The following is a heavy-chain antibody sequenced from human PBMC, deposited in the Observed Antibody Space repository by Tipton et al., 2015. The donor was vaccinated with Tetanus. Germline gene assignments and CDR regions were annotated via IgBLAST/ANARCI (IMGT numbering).Heavy chain of an antibody. V-gene: IGHV3-30*03. CDR3: VRGSSQWRGIDY. Sequence: SLRLSCAASGFTFSNYGMHWVRQAPGKGLEWVAVMSKDGGFKHYVDSAKGRFTISRDNAKNTLYLQMNSLRAEDTAVYYCVRGSSQWRGIDYWGQGTLVTVSS. D-gene: IGHD6-19*01. J-gene: IGHJ4*02. CDR2: MSKDGGFK. CDR1: GFTFSNYG.